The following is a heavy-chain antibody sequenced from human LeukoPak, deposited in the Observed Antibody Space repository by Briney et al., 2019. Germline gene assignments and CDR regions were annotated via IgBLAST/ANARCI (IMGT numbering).Heavy chain of an antibody. V-gene: IGHV4-34*01. CDR1: GGSFSGYY. Sequence: SETLSLTCAVHGGSFSGYYWSWIRQPPGKGLEWIGEINQSGSTKYNPSLKSRVTISVDTSKNQFSLKLSSVTAADTAVFYCARGETAGPSYYALDVWGQGTTVTVSS. CDR3: ARGETAGPSYYALDV. D-gene: IGHD5-18*01. J-gene: IGHJ6*02. CDR2: INQSGST.